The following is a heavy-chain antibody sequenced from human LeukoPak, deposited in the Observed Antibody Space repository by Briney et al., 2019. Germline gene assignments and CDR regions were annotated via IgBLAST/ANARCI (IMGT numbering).Heavy chain of an antibody. V-gene: IGHV3-11*01. CDR3: ARDGSRYCSSRSCYSGYYYYSMDV. CDR1: GFTFSDYH. J-gene: IGHJ6*02. Sequence: GGSLRLSCAASGFTFSDYHMSWIRQAPGKGLEWVSYISPGGNTIYYADSMKGRVTISRDNAKDSVFLQMNSPRAEDTAVYYCARDGSRYCSSRSCYSGYYYYSMDVWGQGTTVTVSS. CDR2: ISPGGNTI. D-gene: IGHD2-2*01.